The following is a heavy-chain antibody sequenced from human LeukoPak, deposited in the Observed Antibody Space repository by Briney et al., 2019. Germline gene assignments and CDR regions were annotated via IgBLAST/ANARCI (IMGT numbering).Heavy chain of an antibody. CDR2: INHSGST. CDR1: GGSFSGYY. V-gene: IGHV4-34*01. CDR3: ARGGIADYYGSGSPFDY. Sequence: PETLSLTCAVYGGSFSGYYWSWIRQPPGKGLEWIGEINHSGSTNYNPSLKSRVTISVDTSKNQFSLKLSSVTAADTAVYYCARGGIADYYGSGSPFDYWGQGTLVTVSS. J-gene: IGHJ4*02. D-gene: IGHD3-10*01.